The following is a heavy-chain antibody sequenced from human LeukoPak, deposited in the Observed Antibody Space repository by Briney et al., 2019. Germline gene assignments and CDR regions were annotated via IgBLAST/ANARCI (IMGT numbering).Heavy chain of an antibody. D-gene: IGHD5-12*01. Sequence: GASVKVSCKTSGYTFTNYGVSWVRQAPGQGLEWMGWISAYNGYTNYAQKLQGRVTMTTDTSTSTAYMELRSLRSDDTAVYYCARDSSGYDPGYWGQGTLVTVSS. CDR1: GYTFTNYG. J-gene: IGHJ4*02. CDR2: ISAYNGYT. V-gene: IGHV1-18*01. CDR3: ARDSSGYDPGY.